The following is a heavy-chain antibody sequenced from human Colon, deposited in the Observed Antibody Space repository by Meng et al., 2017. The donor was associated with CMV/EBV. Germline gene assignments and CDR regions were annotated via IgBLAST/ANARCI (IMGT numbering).Heavy chain of an antibody. J-gene: IGHJ6*02. Sequence: GESLKISCVASGFTFSSHGMHWVRQAPGKGLEWVAFIQYDGSNTYQVDSVEGRFIIFRDNSKNMLYLQMNSLRAQDTAMYYCAKDRGYNDYYSYGMDVWGQGTAVTVSS. CDR1: GFTFSSHG. CDR2: IQYDGSNT. D-gene: IGHD4/OR15-4a*01. CDR3: AKDRGYNDYYSYGMDV. V-gene: IGHV3-30*02.